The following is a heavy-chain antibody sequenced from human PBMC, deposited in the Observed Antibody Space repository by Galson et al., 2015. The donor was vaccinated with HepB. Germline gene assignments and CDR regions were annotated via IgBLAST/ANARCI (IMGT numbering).Heavy chain of an antibody. CDR3: ARDPGIWGSVRLDGITI. Sequence: SVKVSCKASGYSFTGYYISWVRQAPGQGLEWMGCISPYNGYTNYVQKLQGRVTMTTDTSTSTAYMELRSLRSDDTAVHYCARDPGIWGSVRLDGITIWGQGTMVTVSS. J-gene: IGHJ3*02. V-gene: IGHV1-18*01. CDR1: GYSFTGYY. CDR2: ISPYNGYT. D-gene: IGHD3-16*02.